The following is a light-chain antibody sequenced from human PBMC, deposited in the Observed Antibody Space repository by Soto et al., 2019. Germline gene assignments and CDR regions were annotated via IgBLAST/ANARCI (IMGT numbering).Light chain of an antibody. Sequence: IAMTQSPSSLAASVGARVPLPCRASQSINSYLNWYQQKPRKAPELLIYTASNLQSGVPSRFSGTGSGTDFILTIRRLQPEDFATYYCQQNYSAPLTFGGGTKVDI. CDR2: TAS. J-gene: IGKJ4*01. CDR3: QQNYSAPLT. V-gene: IGKV1-39*01. CDR1: QSINSY.